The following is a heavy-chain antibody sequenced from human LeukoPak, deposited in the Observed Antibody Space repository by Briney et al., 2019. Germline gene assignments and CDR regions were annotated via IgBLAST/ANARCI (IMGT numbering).Heavy chain of an antibody. CDR3: ASFPPYYDFWSGYSGSEDV. V-gene: IGHV4-59*01. CDR1: GGSISSYY. Sequence: SETLSLTCTVSGGSISSYYWSWIWQPPGKGLGWIWYIYYSGSTNYNPSLKSRVTISVDTSKNQFSLKLRSVTAADTAVYYCASFPPYYDFWSGYSGSEDVWGKGTTVTVSS. J-gene: IGHJ6*04. CDR2: IYYSGST. D-gene: IGHD3-3*01.